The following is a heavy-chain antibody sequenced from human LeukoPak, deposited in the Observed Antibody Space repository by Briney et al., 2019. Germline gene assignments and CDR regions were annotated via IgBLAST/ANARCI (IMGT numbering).Heavy chain of an antibody. CDR1: GGSVSSGSYY. V-gene: IGHV4-61*01. D-gene: IGHD6-19*01. CDR2: IYYSGST. CDR3: ARYSYSSGFDY. Sequence: SETLSLTCTVSGGSVSSGSYYWSWIRQPPGKGLEWIGYIYYSGSTNYNPSLKSRVTISVDTSKNQFSLKLSSVTAADTAVYYCARYSYSSGFDYWGQGTLVTVSS. J-gene: IGHJ4*02.